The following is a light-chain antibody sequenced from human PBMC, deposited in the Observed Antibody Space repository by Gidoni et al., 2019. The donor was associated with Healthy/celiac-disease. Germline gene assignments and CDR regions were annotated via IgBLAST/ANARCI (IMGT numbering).Light chain of an antibody. Sequence: DIQITQFPSSRSAPVGDNVTITSRASQSITSYLNWYQQKQGKAPKLLLYAASSLQSGVPSRCSGSGSGTAFTLTISSLQPEDFATSYCQQSYSTPTWTFGQGTKVEIK. CDR1: QSITSY. CDR3: QQSYSTPTWT. J-gene: IGKJ1*01. V-gene: IGKV1-39*01. CDR2: AAS.